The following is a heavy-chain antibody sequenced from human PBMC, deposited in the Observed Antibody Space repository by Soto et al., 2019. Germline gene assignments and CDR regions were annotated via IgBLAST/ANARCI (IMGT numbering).Heavy chain of an antibody. CDR1: GFTFSSYG. Sequence: QVQLVESGGGVVQPGRSLRLSCAASGFTFSSYGMHWVRQAPGKGLEWVAVISYDGSNKYYADSVKGRFTISRDNSKNTLYLQMNSLRAEDTAVYYCAKGTYDSSGYSGHYYYYGMDVWGQGTTVTVSS. CDR2: ISYDGSNK. J-gene: IGHJ6*02. CDR3: AKGTYDSSGYSGHYYYYGMDV. V-gene: IGHV3-30*18. D-gene: IGHD3-22*01.